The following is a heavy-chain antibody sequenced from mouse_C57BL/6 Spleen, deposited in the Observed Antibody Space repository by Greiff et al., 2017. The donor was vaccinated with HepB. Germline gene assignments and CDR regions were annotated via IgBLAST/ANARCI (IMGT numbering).Heavy chain of an antibody. CDR2: IDPSDSYT. Sequence: VQLQQPGAELVKPGASVKLSCKASGYTFTSYWMQWVNQRPGQGLEWIGEIDPSDSYTNYNQKFKGKATLTVDTSSSTAYMQLSSLTSEDSAVYYCARGGYGSRFAYWGQGTLVTVSA. CDR1: GYTFTSYW. D-gene: IGHD1-1*01. J-gene: IGHJ3*01. CDR3: ARGGYGSRFAY. V-gene: IGHV1-50*01.